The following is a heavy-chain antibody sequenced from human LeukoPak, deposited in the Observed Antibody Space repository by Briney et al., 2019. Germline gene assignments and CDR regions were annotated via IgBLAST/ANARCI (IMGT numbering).Heavy chain of an antibody. Sequence: SETLSLTCTVSGGSISSYYWSWIRQPPGKGLEWIGYIYYSGSTNYNPSLKSRVTISVDTSKNQFSLKLSSVTAADTAVYYCARGSGRYSSGWFAYWGQGTLVTVSS. CDR1: GGSISSYY. CDR2: IYYSGST. J-gene: IGHJ4*02. V-gene: IGHV4-59*12. CDR3: ARGSGRYSSGWFAY. D-gene: IGHD6-19*01.